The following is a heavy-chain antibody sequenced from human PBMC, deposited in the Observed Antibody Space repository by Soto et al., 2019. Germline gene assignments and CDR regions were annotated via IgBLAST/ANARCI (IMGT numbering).Heavy chain of an antibody. J-gene: IGHJ5*02. D-gene: IGHD4-4*01. CDR2: ISAYNGNT. CDR1: GYTFTSYG. V-gene: IGHV1-18*04. CDR3: ARVQPRTSVTTSNCFDP. Sequence: QVQLVQSGAEVKKPGASVKVSCKASGYTFTSYGIRWVRQAPGQGLEWMGWISAYNGNTNYAQKLQGRVTRTTDTPASTAYLELSRLRFDDPAVYYCARVQPRTSVTTSNCFDPWGQGTLVTVSS.